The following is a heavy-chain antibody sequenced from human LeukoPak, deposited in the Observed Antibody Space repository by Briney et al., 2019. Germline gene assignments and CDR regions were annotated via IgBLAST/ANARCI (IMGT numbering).Heavy chain of an antibody. CDR1: GFTFSSFG. CDR3: ARTTEGGYTYDYFYYYHMDV. CDR2: IHYSGST. Sequence: GSLRLSCAASGFTFSSFGMSWIRQPPGKGLQWIGYIHYSGSTNYNPSLKSRLTISVDTSKNQFSLKLTSVTAADTAVYYCARTTEGGYTYDYFYYYHMDVWGKGTTVTISS. D-gene: IGHD5-18*01. V-gene: IGHV4-59*01. J-gene: IGHJ6*03.